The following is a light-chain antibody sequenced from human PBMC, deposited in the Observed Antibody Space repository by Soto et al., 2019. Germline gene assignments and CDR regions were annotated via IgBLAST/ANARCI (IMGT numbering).Light chain of an antibody. Sequence: QSVLTQPPSVSEAPRQRVTISCSGSSSNIGNNAVYWYQQLPGKAPKLLIYYDDLLPSGVSDRFSGSKSGTSASLAISGLQSEDEADYYCAAWDDSLNGHVFGTGTKVTVL. CDR2: YDD. CDR3: AAWDDSLNGHV. CDR1: SSNIGNNA. V-gene: IGLV1-36*01. J-gene: IGLJ1*01.